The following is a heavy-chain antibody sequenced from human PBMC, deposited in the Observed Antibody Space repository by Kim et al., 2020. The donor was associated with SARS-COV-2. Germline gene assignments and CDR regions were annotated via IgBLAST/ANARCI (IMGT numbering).Heavy chain of an antibody. V-gene: IGHV4-61*07. D-gene: IGHD3-16*01. J-gene: IGHJ6*02. CDR3: ARRAFLDV. Sequence: GNTTYNPYRTSRVTSSLDTSKSQFSLKRSSVTVADTAVYYCARRAFLDVWGQGTTVTVSS. CDR2: GNT.